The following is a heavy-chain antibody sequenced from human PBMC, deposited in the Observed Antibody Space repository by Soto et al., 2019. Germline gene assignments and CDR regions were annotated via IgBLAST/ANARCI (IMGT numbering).Heavy chain of an antibody. D-gene: IGHD5-12*01. Sequence: GGSLRLSCAASGFTFSNAWMNWVRQAPGKGLEWVGRIKSKTDGGTTDYAAPVKGRFTISRDDSKNTLYLQMNSLKTEDTAVYYCTTGPRPWHYYYYGMDVWGQGTTVTVSS. CDR1: GFTFSNAW. J-gene: IGHJ6*02. CDR2: IKSKTDGGTT. V-gene: IGHV3-15*07. CDR3: TTGPRPWHYYYYGMDV.